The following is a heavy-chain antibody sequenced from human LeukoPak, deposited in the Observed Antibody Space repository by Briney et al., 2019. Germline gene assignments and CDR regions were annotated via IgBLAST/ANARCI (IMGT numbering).Heavy chain of an antibody. Sequence: GRSLRLSCAASRYTFSSYALHWVRQAPGKGLEWVAVISYDGSNKYYADSVKARFTISRDNSKNTLYLQMNSLRAEDTAVYYCARDGYLRSFDYWGQGTLVTVSS. J-gene: IGHJ4*02. CDR2: ISYDGSNK. D-gene: IGHD5-18*01. CDR3: ARDGYLRSFDY. V-gene: IGHV3-30-3*01. CDR1: RYTFSSYA.